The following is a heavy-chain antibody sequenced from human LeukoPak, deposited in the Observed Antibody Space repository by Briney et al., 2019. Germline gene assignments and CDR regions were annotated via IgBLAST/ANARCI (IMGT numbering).Heavy chain of an antibody. CDR2: ISGSGGST. CDR3: AKDPVTYYYDSSGLRADY. CDR1: GFTFSSYA. V-gene: IGHV3-23*01. Sequence: PGGSLRLSCAASGFTFSSYAMSWVRQAPGKGLEWVSAISGSGGSTYYADSVKGRFTISRDNSKNTLYLQMNSLRAEDTAVYYCAKDPVTYYYDSSGLRADYWGQGTLVTVSS. J-gene: IGHJ4*02. D-gene: IGHD3-22*01.